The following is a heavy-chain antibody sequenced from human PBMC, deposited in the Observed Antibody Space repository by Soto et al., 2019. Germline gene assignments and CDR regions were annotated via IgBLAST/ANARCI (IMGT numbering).Heavy chain of an antibody. CDR2: IRSKAYGGTT. CDR1: GFTFGDYA. J-gene: IGHJ4*02. CDR3: TRVINSGYSYYFDY. D-gene: IGHD3-22*01. V-gene: IGHV3-49*03. Sequence: GGSLRLSCTASGFTFGDYAMSWFRQAPGKGLEWVGFIRSKAYGGTTEYAASVKGRFTISRDDSKSIAYLQMNSLKTEDTAVYYCTRVINSGYSYYFDYWGQGTLVTVSS.